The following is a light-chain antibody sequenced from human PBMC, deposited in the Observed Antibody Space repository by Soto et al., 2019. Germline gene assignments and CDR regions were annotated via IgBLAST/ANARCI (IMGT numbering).Light chain of an antibody. CDR1: SSDVGGYNY. V-gene: IGLV2-14*01. CDR2: EVR. Sequence: QSALTQPASVSGSPGQSITISCTGTSSDVGGYNYVSWYQQHPGKAPKLMIYEVRNRPSGVSSRFSGSKSGNTASLSISGFQAEDEADYYCSSYTSVSFYVFGTGTKLTVL. J-gene: IGLJ1*01. CDR3: SSYTSVSFYV.